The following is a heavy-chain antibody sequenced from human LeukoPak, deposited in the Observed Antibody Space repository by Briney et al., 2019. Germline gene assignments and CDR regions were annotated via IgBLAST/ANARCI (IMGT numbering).Heavy chain of an antibody. V-gene: IGHV3-30*18. CDR2: ISYDGSNK. J-gene: IGHJ6*04. CDR3: AKDTRGTTPRYGMDV. D-gene: IGHD1-1*01. CDR1: GFTFSSYG. Sequence: GRPLRLSCAASGFTFSSYGMYWVRQAPGKGLEWVAVISYDGSNKYYADSVKGRFTISRDNSKNTLYLQMNSLRAEDTAVYYCAKDTRGTTPRYGMDVWGKGTTVTVSS.